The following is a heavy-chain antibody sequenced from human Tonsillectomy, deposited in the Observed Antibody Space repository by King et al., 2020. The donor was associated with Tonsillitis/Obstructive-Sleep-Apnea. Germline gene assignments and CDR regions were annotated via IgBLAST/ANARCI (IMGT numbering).Heavy chain of an antibody. CDR2: ISHSGRT. CDR3: ARLIQRWSENWFDP. D-gene: IGHD1-1*01. CDR1: GVSISNNHW. Sequence: QLQESGPGLVKPSGTLSLTCAVSGVSISNNHWWTWVRQPPGKGLEWIGEISHSGRTNYNPSLTTPVAISVDKSKNQFSLRLTSVTAADTAVYFCARLIQRWSENWFDPWGQGTLVIVSS. V-gene: IGHV4-4*02. J-gene: IGHJ5*02.